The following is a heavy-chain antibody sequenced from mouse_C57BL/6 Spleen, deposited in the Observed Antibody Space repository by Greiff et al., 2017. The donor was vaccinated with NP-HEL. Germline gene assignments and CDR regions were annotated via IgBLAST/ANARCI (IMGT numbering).Heavy chain of an antibody. Sequence: VQLQESGPELVKPGASVKISCKASGYAFSSSWMNWVKQRPGKGLEWIGRIYPGDGDTNYNGKFKGKATLTADKSSSTAYMQLSSLTSEDSAVYFCARNREYYGSSYPDYYAMDYWGQGTSVTVSS. CDR1: GYAFSSSW. CDR2: IYPGDGDT. V-gene: IGHV1-82*01. J-gene: IGHJ4*01. D-gene: IGHD1-1*01. CDR3: ARNREYYGSSYPDYYAMDY.